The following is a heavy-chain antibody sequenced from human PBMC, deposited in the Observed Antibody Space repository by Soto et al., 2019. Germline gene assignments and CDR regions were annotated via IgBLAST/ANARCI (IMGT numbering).Heavy chain of an antibody. J-gene: IGHJ6*02. V-gene: IGHV1-69*13. D-gene: IGHD3-22*01. CDR3: VKDRDSNSWPSRDA. CDR2: IIPIFGTA. CDR1: GGTFSSYA. Sequence: SVKVSCKASGGTFSSYAISWVRQAPGQGLEWMGGIIPIFGTANYAQKFQGRVTITADESTSTAYMELSSLRSDDTAVYYCVKDRDSNSWPSRDAWGPGTTVTVSS.